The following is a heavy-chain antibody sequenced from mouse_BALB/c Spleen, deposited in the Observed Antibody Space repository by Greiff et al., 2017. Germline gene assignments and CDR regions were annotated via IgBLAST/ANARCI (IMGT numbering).Heavy chain of an antibody. CDR2: IYPGDGDT. CDR3: ASPYYCGSSDGHFDV. CDR1: GYAFSSYW. D-gene: IGHD1-1*01. J-gene: IGHJ1*01. Sequence: QVQLQQSGAELVRPGSSVKISCKASGYAFSSYWMNWVKQRPGQGLEWIGQIYPGDGDTNYNGKFKGKATLTADKSSSTAYMQLSSLTSEDSAVYFCASPYYCGSSDGHFDVWGAGTTVTVSA. V-gene: IGHV1-80*01.